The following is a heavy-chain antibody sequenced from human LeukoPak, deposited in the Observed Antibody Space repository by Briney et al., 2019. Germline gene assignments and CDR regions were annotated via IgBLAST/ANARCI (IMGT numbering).Heavy chain of an antibody. Sequence: GRSLRLSCAASGFTFSSYGMHGVRQAPGKGLEWVAVISYDGSNKYYADSVKGRFTISRDNSKNTLYLQMNSLRAEDTAVYYCAKRKDSGMAVRGVTDYWGQGTLVTVSS. CDR2: ISYDGSNK. J-gene: IGHJ4*02. CDR3: AKRKDSGMAVRGVTDY. CDR1: GFTFSSYG. V-gene: IGHV3-30*18. D-gene: IGHD3-10*01.